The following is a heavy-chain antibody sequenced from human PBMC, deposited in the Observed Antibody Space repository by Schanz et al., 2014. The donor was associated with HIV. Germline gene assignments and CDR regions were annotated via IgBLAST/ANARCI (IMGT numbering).Heavy chain of an antibody. CDR3: ATTLYPYTSSSDYYYGMDV. CDR2: IWFDGSNK. D-gene: IGHD6-6*01. J-gene: IGHJ6*02. V-gene: IGHV3-33*01. Sequence: QVQLVESGGGVVQPGRSLRLSCAASGFTFSSHGMHWVRQAPGKGLEWVAVIWFDGSNKYYADSVKGRFTISRDNSRKTRYLQIYSLRAEDTALYYCATTLYPYTSSSDYYYGMDVWGQGTTVTVSS. CDR1: GFTFSSHG.